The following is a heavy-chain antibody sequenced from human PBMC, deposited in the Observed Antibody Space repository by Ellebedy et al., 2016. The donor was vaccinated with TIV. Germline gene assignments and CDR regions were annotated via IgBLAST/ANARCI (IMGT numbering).Heavy chain of an antibody. J-gene: IGHJ4*02. CDR2: ISSSSNDI. CDR1: GFSFSSYG. Sequence: GESLKISCAASGFSFSSYGINWVRQAPGLGLEWVSFISSSSNDISYADSVKGRFTISRDNSKNTLYLQMNSLRAEDTAVYYCARDGTVTTPTYFDYWGQGTLVTVSS. CDR3: ARDGTVTTPTYFDY. V-gene: IGHV3-21*03. D-gene: IGHD4-11*01.